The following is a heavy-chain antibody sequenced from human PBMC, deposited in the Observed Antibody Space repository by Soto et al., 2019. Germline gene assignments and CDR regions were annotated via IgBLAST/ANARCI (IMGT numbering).Heavy chain of an antibody. J-gene: IGHJ4*02. D-gene: IGHD3-9*01. Sequence: PGGSLRLSCAASGFTFSSYAMSWVRQAPGKGLEWVSAISGSGGSTYYADSVKGRFTISRDNSKNTLYLQMNSLRAEDTAVYYCAKENYDILTGYSLAYFDYWGQGTLVTVSS. CDR2: ISGSGGST. V-gene: IGHV3-23*01. CDR1: GFTFSSYA. CDR3: AKENYDILTGYSLAYFDY.